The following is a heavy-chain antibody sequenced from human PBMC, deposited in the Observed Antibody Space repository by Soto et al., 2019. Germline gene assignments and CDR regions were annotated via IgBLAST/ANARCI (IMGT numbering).Heavy chain of an antibody. D-gene: IGHD3-22*01. Sequence: EVQLLESGGDLIQPGGSLRLSCAASGFTFSSDAMSWVRQAPGKGLGWVSAISSSAGSTFYADSVKGRFTISRDNSRNILYLQMNSLRAEDTAIYYCAKYQPMTQPRPYFDYWGQGTLVTVSS. CDR2: ISSSAGST. CDR1: GFTFSSDA. CDR3: AKYQPMTQPRPYFDY. J-gene: IGHJ4*02. V-gene: IGHV3-23*01.